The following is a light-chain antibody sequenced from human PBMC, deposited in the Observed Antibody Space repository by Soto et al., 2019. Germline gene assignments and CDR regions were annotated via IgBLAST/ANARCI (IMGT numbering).Light chain of an antibody. CDR1: QSITIW. V-gene: IGKV1-5*01. J-gene: IGKJ1*01. Sequence: DIQVTQFPSTLSASLAPSVTITCRASQSITIWLAWYQQKPGKAPKLLIYDASSLEGGVPSRFSGSGSGTEFTLTISGLQPDDFATYYCQQYNSFSWTFGQGTKVDI. CDR3: QQYNSFSWT. CDR2: DAS.